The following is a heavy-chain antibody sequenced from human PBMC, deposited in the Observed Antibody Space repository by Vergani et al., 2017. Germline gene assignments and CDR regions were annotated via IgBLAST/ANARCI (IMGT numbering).Heavy chain of an antibody. CDR3: ARQYYYYDYMDV. V-gene: IGHV4-34*01. Sequence: QVQLQQWGAGLLKPSETLSLTCAVYGGSFSGYYCNWIRHPPGKGLEWVGEINHSVSTNYNPSLKSRVTISVDTSKNQFPLKLSAVTAADTAVYYCARQYYYYDYMDVWGKGTTVTVSS. J-gene: IGHJ6*03. CDR1: GGSFSGYY. CDR2: INHSVST.